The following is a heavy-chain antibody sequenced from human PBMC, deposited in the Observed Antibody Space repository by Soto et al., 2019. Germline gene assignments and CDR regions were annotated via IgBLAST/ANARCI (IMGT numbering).Heavy chain of an antibody. J-gene: IGHJ5*02. Sequence: SQTLSLTCAITGDSVSSIMAAWNWIRQSPSRGLEWLGRTYYRSKWYTHYAESVESRITISPDTSKNQFSLHLNSVTPDDTAIYYCAREGSNWFEPWGQGTLVTVSS. CDR3: AREGSNWFEP. V-gene: IGHV6-1*01. CDR2: TYYRSKWYT. CDR1: GDSVSSIMAA.